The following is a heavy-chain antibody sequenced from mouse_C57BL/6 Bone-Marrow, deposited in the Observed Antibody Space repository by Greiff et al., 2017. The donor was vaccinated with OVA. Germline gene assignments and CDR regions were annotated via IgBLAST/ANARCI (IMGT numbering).Heavy chain of an antibody. CDR3: ARYYYGRSLAY. V-gene: IGHV3-6*01. J-gene: IGHJ3*01. CDR2: ISYDGSN. Sequence: EVKLQESGPGLVKPSQSLSLTCSVTGYSITSGYYWNWIRQFPGSKLEWMGYISYDGSNNYNPSLKNRISITRDPSKNQFFLKLNSVTTEDTATYYCARYYYGRSLAYWGQGTLVTVSA. CDR1: GYSITSGYY. D-gene: IGHD1-1*01.